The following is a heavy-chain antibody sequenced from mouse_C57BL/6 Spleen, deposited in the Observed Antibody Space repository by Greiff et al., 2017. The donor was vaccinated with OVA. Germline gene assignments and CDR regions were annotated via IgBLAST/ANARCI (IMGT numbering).Heavy chain of an antibody. CDR1: GYAFSSYW. CDR2: IYPGDGDT. J-gene: IGHJ3*01. CDR3: ARGAKLRGFAY. Sequence: VQLQQSGAELVKPGASVKISFKASGYAFSSYWMNWVKQRPGKGLEWIGQIYPGDGDTNYNGKFKGKATLTADKSSSTAYMQLSSLTSEDSAVYFCARGAKLRGFAYWGQGTLVTVSA. V-gene: IGHV1-80*01. D-gene: IGHD2-4*01.